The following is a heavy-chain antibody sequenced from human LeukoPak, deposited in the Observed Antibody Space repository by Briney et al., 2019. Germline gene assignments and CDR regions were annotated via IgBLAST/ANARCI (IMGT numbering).Heavy chain of an antibody. D-gene: IGHD1-1*01. J-gene: IGHJ4*02. Sequence: ASVKVSCKASGYTFTGYYMHWVRQAPGQGLEWMGWINPNSGGTNYAQKFQGRVTMTRDTSISTAYMELSRLRSDDTAVYYCARAYPRLSQIYNWNDVDARDGYYFDYWGQGTLVTVSS. CDR2: INPNSGGT. CDR3: ARAYPRLSQIYNWNDVDARDGYYFDY. V-gene: IGHV1-2*02. CDR1: GYTFTGYY.